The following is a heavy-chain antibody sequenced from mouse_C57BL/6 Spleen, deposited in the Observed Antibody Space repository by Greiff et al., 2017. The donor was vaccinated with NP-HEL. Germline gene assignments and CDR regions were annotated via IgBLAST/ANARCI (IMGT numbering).Heavy chain of an antibody. J-gene: IGHJ2*01. CDR1: GYTFTSYW. V-gene: IGHV1-64*01. CDR3: ASGGLRGEYYFDY. Sequence: QVQLQQSGAELVKPGASVKLSCKASGYTFTSYWMHWVKQRPGQGLEWIGMIHPNSGSTNYNEKFKSKATLTVDKSSSTAYMQLSSLTSEDSAVYYCASGGLRGEYYFDYWGQGTTLTVSS. CDR2: IHPNSGST. D-gene: IGHD2-4*01.